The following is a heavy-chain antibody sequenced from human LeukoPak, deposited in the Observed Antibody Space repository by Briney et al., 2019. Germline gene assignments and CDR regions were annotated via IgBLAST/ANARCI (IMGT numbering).Heavy chain of an antibody. CDR1: GGSISSYY. J-gene: IGHJ3*02. D-gene: IGHD6-19*01. CDR2: IYYSGST. V-gene: IGHV4-59*08. CDR3: ARQEQWNAFDI. Sequence: SETLSLTCTVSGGSISSYYWSWIRQPPGKGLEWIGYIYYSGSTNYNPSLKSRVTISVDTSKNQFSLKLSSVTAADTAVYYCARQEQWNAFDIWGQGTMVTVSS.